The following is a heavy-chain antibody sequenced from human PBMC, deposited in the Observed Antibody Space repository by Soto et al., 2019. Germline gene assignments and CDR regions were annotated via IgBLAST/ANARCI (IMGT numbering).Heavy chain of an antibody. CDR2: ISGNGGST. V-gene: IGHV3-23*01. Sequence: EVQLLESGGGLVQPGGSLRVSCAAYGFTFSSYAMSWVRQAPGKGLEWVSSISGNGGSTHYADSVKGRFTISRDNSKNTLDLQMNSLRAEDTAVYHCAKAVAGDWYFDLWGRGTLVSVSS. D-gene: IGHD6-19*01. CDR1: GFTFSSYA. CDR3: AKAVAGDWYFDL. J-gene: IGHJ2*01.